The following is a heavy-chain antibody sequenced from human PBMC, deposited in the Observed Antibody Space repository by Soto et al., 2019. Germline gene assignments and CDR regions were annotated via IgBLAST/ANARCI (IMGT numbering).Heavy chain of an antibody. V-gene: IGHV3-53*02. J-gene: IGHJ3*02. CDR2: IYSGGST. CDR1: GFTVSSNY. CDR3: ATSAVAARPDDAFDI. Sequence: EVQLVETGGGLIQPGGSLRLSCAASGFTVSSNYMSWVRQAPGKGLEWVSVIYSGGSTYYADSVKGRFTISRDNSKNTLYLQMNSLRAEDTAVYYCATSAVAARPDDAFDIWGQGTMVTVSS. D-gene: IGHD6-6*01.